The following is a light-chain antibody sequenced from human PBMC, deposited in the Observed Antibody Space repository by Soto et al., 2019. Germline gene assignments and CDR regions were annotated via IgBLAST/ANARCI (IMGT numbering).Light chain of an antibody. CDR1: QSVDRY. Sequence: EIVLTQSPATLSLSPGDRDTLSCRASQSVDRYLAWYQEKPGQAPRLLIYDTYDRATGIPDSFSGSGSGTDFTLTISSLEPEDFALYYCQQGSKWHTFGQGTKLEIE. V-gene: IGKV3-11*01. CDR2: DTY. CDR3: QQGSKWHT. J-gene: IGKJ2*01.